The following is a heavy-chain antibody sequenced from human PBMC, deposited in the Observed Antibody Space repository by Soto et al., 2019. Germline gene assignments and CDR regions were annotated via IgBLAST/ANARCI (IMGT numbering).Heavy chain of an antibody. CDR3: AADPRLPRF. J-gene: IGHJ4*02. CDR2: ISPSSSDI. Sequence: PGGSLRLSCAASGFTFTDEYMTWVRQAPGKGLEGLEWVSYISPSSSDINYSDSVKGRFTISRDNAKRLVYLQMNNLRAEDTAVYFCAADPRLPRFWGQGTLVTVSS. V-gene: IGHV3-11*06. D-gene: IGHD2-21*02. CDR1: GFTFTDEY.